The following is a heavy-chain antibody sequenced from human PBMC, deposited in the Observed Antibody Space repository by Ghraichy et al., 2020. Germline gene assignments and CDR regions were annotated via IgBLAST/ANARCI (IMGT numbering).Heavy chain of an antibody. V-gene: IGHV3-7*01. CDR1: RFTSKSYW. D-gene: IGHD2-15*01. CDR2: IKLDGSEK. J-gene: IGHJ6*02. Sequence: GGSLRLSCAASRFTSKSYWMNWVRQAPGKGLEWVANIKLDGSEKYYVDSVRGRFTISRDNANNSLYLQMSSLRAEDTAVYYCTRDPGWYYGMAVWGQGTTVTVSS. CDR3: TRDPGWYYGMAV.